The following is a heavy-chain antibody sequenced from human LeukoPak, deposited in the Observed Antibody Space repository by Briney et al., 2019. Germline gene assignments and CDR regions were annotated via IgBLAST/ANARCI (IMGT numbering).Heavy chain of an antibody. Sequence: SETLSLTCTVSGGSISGYYWSWIRQPPGKGLEWIGYIYYSGSTNYNPSLKSRVTISVDTSKNQFSLKLSSVTAADTAVYYCARHTYSSSWYPYQNWFDPWGQGTLVTVSS. CDR1: GGSISGYY. V-gene: IGHV4-59*08. J-gene: IGHJ5*02. D-gene: IGHD6-13*01. CDR3: ARHTYSSSWYPYQNWFDP. CDR2: IYYSGST.